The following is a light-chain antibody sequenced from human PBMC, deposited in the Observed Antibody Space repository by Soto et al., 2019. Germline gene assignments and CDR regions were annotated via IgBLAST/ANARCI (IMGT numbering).Light chain of an antibody. V-gene: IGLV1-47*01. CDR3: AAWDDTVRNYV. CDR1: ISNIGSNY. J-gene: IGLJ1*01. Sequence: QSVLTQAPSVSGTPGKRVTNSCSGSISNIGSNYVPWFQQLPGTAPKVLSSRNNQRPSGVPDRFSGSKSGTSASLAISGIRSEDELEYYCAAWDDTVRNYVFGTVTKVTVL. CDR2: RNN.